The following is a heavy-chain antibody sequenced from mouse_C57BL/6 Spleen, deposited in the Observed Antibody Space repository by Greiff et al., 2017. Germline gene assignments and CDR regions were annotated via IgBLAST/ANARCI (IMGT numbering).Heavy chain of an antibody. Sequence: VQLQQSGPELVKPGASVKIPCKASGYTFTDYNMDWVKQSHGKSLEWIGDINPNNGGTIYNQKFKGKATLTVDKSSSTAYMELRSLTSEDTAVYYCARGRDFYGREAMDYWGQGTSVTVSS. CDR2: INPNNGGT. CDR1: GYTFTDYN. J-gene: IGHJ4*01. V-gene: IGHV1-18*01. D-gene: IGHD1-1*01. CDR3: ARGRDFYGREAMDY.